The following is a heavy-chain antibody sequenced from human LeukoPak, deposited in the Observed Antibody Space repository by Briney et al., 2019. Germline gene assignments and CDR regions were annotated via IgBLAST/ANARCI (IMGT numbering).Heavy chain of an antibody. Sequence: PSETLSLTCTVSGGSISSSSYYWGWIRQPPGKGLEWIGSIYYSGSTYYNPSLKSRVAISVDTSKTQFSLKLSSVTAAATAVFYCARAYESSGYRSLGYFDYWGQGTLVTVSS. CDR1: GGSISSSSYY. V-gene: IGHV4-39*01. D-gene: IGHD3-22*01. CDR2: IYYSGST. CDR3: ARAYESSGYRSLGYFDY. J-gene: IGHJ4*02.